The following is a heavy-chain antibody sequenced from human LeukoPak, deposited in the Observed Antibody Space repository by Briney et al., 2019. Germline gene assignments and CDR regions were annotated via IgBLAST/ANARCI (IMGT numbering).Heavy chain of an antibody. CDR3: ARDLSYYGSGSYPNY. CDR1: GFTFSSSA. D-gene: IGHD3-10*01. Sequence: GGSLRLSCAASGFTFSSSAVSWVRQAPGKGLEWVSNISGSGSGGSTYYADSVKGRFTISRDNSKNTLYLQMNSLRAEDTAVYYCARDLSYYGSGSYPNYWGQGTLVTVSS. CDR2: ISGSGSGGST. J-gene: IGHJ4*02. V-gene: IGHV3-23*01.